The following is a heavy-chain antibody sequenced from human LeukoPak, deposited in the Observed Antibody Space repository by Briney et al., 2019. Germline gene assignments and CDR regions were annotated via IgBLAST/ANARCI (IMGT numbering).Heavy chain of an antibody. V-gene: IGHV3-43*02. CDR2: ISGDGGTI. D-gene: IGHD3-10*01. J-gene: IGHJ6*02. Sequence: GGSLRLSCAASGFTFNQYWMHWVRQAPGKGLEWVSLISGDGGTIYYADSVKGRFTISRDNSKNSLYLQMNSLRTEDTALYYSAKDQFGSGSYSLGGMDVWGQGPTVTVSS. CDR1: GFTFNQYW. CDR3: AKDQFGSGSYSLGGMDV.